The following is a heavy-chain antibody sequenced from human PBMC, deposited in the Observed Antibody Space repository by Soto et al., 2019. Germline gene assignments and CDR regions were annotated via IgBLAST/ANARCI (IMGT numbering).Heavy chain of an antibody. CDR2: IYYNGNT. Sequence: VQLVESGGDLIQPGGSLRLSCAASGFSINNNHMTWVRQAPGRGPEWVSTIYYNGNTYHADSVKGRFTISRDSSKNMLYLQMNSLRAEDTAVYYCATGVDTAKAGYWGQGTLVTVSS. CDR3: ATGVDTAKAGY. D-gene: IGHD5-18*01. V-gene: IGHV3-53*01. J-gene: IGHJ4*02. CDR1: GFSINNNH.